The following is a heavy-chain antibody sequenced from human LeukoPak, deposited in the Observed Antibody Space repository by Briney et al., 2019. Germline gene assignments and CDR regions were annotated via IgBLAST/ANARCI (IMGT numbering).Heavy chain of an antibody. CDR1: GFTFSSYS. CDR3: ARVDYDSSGYYLDY. J-gene: IGHJ4*02. D-gene: IGHD3-22*01. Sequence: PGGSLRLSCAASGFTFSSYSMNWVRQAPGKGLEWVSSISSSSSYIYYADSVKGRFTISRDNAKNSLYLQMNSLRAEDTAEYYCARVDYDSSGYYLDYWGQGTLVTVSS. CDR2: ISSSSSYI. V-gene: IGHV3-21*01.